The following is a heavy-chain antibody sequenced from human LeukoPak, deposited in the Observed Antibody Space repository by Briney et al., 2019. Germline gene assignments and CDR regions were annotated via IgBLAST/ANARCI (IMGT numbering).Heavy chain of an antibody. J-gene: IGHJ4*02. CDR3: ASLVDTSTWFFDY. CDR1: GFTFSSYS. Sequence: GGSLRLSCAASGFTFSSYSMNWVRQAPGKGLEWVSYISSSSNTIYYADSVKGRFTISRDNAKNSLYLQMNSLRAEDTAIYYCASLVDTSTWFFDYWGQGTLVTVSS. CDR2: ISSSSNTI. V-gene: IGHV3-48*04. D-gene: IGHD6-13*01.